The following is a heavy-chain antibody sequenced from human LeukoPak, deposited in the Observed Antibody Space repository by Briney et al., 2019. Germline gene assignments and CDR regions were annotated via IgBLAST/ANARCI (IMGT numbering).Heavy chain of an antibody. CDR2: ISSGGGST. V-gene: IGHV3-23*01. J-gene: IGHJ4*02. D-gene: IGHD1-26*01. Sequence: GRSLRLSCAASGFTFTSYSMNWVRQAPGKGLEWVSTISSGGGSTYYADSVKGRFTISRDNSKNTLYLQVNRLRAEDTAVYYCAKGGKWDVTPFDYWGQGTLVTVSS. CDR3: AKGGKWDVTPFDY. CDR1: GFTFTSYS.